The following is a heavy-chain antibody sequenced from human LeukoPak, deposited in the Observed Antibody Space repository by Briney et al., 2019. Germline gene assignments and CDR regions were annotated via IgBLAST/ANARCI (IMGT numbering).Heavy chain of an antibody. D-gene: IGHD3-9*01. CDR1: GFTFSSYG. CDR3: AKEWLRYFDWLLSGPVVDY. Sequence: PGRSLRLSCAASGFTFSSYGMHWVRQAPGKGLEWVAVISYDGSNKYYADSVKGRFTISRDNSKNTLYLQMNSLRAEDTAVYYCAKEWLRYFDWLLSGPVVDYWGQGTLVTVSS. CDR2: ISYDGSNK. V-gene: IGHV3-30*18. J-gene: IGHJ4*02.